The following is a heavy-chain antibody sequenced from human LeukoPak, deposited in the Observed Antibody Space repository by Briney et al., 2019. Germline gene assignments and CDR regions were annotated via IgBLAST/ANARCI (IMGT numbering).Heavy chain of an antibody. CDR2: IYYSGST. CDR3: ASYYYGSSGYFAVDI. Sequence: PSETLSLTCTVSRGSISSSSYYWGWIRQPPGKGLEWIGSIYYSGSTYYNPPLKSRVTISVDTSKNQYSLMLSPVTAADTAVYCCASYYYGSSGYFAVDIWGQGTMVTVSS. D-gene: IGHD3-22*01. CDR1: RGSISSSSYY. J-gene: IGHJ3*02. V-gene: IGHV4-39*01.